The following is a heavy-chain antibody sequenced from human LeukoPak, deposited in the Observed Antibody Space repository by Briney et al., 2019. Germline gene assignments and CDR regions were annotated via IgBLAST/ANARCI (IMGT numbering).Heavy chain of an antibody. Sequence: GGSLRLSCAASGFTFSSYAMSWVRQAPGKGLEWVSAISGSGGSTYYADSVKGRFTISGDNSKNTLHLQMNSLRAEDTAVYYCAKPGSPIAAAGLDAFDIWGQGTMVTVSS. CDR3: AKPGSPIAAAGLDAFDI. D-gene: IGHD6-13*01. CDR2: ISGSGGST. CDR1: GFTFSSYA. J-gene: IGHJ3*02. V-gene: IGHV3-23*01.